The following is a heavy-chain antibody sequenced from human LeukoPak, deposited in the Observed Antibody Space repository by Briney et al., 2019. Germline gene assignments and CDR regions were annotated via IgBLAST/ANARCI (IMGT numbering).Heavy chain of an antibody. V-gene: IGHV3-33*06. J-gene: IGHJ3*02. Sequence: GRSLRLSCAASGFTFSTYGIHWVRQAPGKGLEWVAVIWNDGSNKYYADSVKGRFTISRDNSKNTLYLQMNSLRAEDTAVYYCAKGHSSSDGVDIWGQGTMVTVSS. CDR2: IWNDGSNK. D-gene: IGHD6-6*01. CDR1: GFTFSTYG. CDR3: AKGHSSSDGVDI.